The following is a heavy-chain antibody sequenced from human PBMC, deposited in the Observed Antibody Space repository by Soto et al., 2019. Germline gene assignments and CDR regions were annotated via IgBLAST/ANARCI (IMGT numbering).Heavy chain of an antibody. CDR3: ARDPSYYGMDV. Sequence: QVQLVQSGAEEKKPGASVKVSCKASGYTFTSYAMHWVRQAPGQRLEWMGWINAGNGNTKYSQKFQGRVTITRDTSASTAYMELSSQRSEYTAVYYCARDPSYYGMDVWGQGTTVTVSS. V-gene: IGHV1-3*05. J-gene: IGHJ6*02. CDR1: GYTFTSYA. CDR2: INAGNGNT.